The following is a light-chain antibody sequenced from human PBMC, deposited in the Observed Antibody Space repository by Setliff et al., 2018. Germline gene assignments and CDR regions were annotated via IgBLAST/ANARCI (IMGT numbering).Light chain of an antibody. CDR2: AVT. CDR1: SSDVGGYNY. Sequence: QSVLTQPASVSGSPGQSITISCTGTSSDVGGYNYVSWYKQHPGEAPQLMIYAVTKRPSGVSNRFSGSKSGKAASLTISGLQAEDEADYYCCSYVRGSADVFGTGTKVTVL. CDR3: CSYVRGSADV. V-gene: IGLV2-14*03. J-gene: IGLJ1*01.